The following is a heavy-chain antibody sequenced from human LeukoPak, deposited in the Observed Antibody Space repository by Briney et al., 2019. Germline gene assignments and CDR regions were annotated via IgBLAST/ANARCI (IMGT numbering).Heavy chain of an antibody. J-gene: IGHJ4*02. V-gene: IGHV3-23*01. CDR2: ISGSGGST. D-gene: IGHD1-26*01. CDR1: GLTFSSYA. Sequence: GGSVRLSCVASGLTFSSYAMSWVRQAPGKGLEWVSSISGSGGSTYYADSVKGRFTISRDNSKNTLYLQMNSLRAEDTAVYYCAKDWAAVGATGGFDYWGQGTLVTVSS. CDR3: AKDWAAVGATGGFDY.